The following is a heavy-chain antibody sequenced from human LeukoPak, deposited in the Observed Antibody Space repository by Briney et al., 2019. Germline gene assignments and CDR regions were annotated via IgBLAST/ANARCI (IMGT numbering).Heavy chain of an antibody. J-gene: IGHJ4*02. CDR1: GFSLKYYS. CDR3: ARTYSEYYSDSSGYYYSPFDF. CDR2: INSRSTYI. Sequence: GSLGPSLSTSGFSLKYYSMNLVRPAPGKGVEWVSSINSRSTYIFYADSVKGRFTISRDNAKSSLYLQMNSLRAEDTAVYYCARTYSEYYSDSSGYYYSPFDFWGQGTLVSVSS. D-gene: IGHD3-22*01. V-gene: IGHV3-21*01.